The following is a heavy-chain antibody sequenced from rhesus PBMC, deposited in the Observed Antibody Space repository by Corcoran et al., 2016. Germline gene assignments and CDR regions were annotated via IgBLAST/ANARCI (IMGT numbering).Heavy chain of an antibody. CDR3: VRDRGSVDTPNRFDV. CDR2: IYGSGSIT. CDR1: GVSISSSY. V-gene: IGHV4-169*02. D-gene: IGHD5-12*01. Sequence: QLQLQESGPGLVKPSETLSVTCAVSGVSISSSYWSWIRQAPGQGLEWIGYIYGSGSITHYSPYLKSLVTLSVDTAKNQFSLKLSSVTAADTAVYYCVRDRGSVDTPNRFDVWGPGVLVTVSS. J-gene: IGHJ5-1*01.